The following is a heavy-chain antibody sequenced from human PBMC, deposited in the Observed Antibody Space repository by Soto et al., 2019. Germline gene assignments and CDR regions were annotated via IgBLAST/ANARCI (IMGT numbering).Heavy chain of an antibody. CDR3: ARVGRGSGTEFDS. J-gene: IGHJ4*02. D-gene: IGHD3-10*01. CDR2: ITAYNGNT. V-gene: IGHV1-18*01. Sequence: QVQLVQSGAEVKKPGASVKVSCKASGYTFINYGISWVRQSPGQGLEWMGWITAYNGNTNYGQNLQGRVTMTADTSTSTALMELGSLRSDDTAVYYCARVGRGSGTEFDSWGQGTLVNVSS. CDR1: GYTFINYG.